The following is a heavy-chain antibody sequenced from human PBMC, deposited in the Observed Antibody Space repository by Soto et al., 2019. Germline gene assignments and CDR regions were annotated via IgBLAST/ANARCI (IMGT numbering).Heavy chain of an antibody. Sequence: SETLSLTCVVSGYSINSNNWWGWIRQPPGKGLEWIGDIYYTGTTYYNPSLKSRVTMSVDTATAQFSLRLGSLTAVNRAVYYCAGKQRKPASIWTWGQGTLVT. V-gene: IGHV4-28*01. CDR2: IYYTGTT. D-gene: IGHD2-2*01. J-gene: IGHJ5*02. CDR1: GYSINSNNW. CDR3: AGKQRKPASIWT.